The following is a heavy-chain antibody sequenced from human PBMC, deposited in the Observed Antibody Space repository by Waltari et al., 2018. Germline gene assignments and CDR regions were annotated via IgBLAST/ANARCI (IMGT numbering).Heavy chain of an antibody. D-gene: IGHD3-10*01. J-gene: IGHJ4*02. CDR1: GFTFSSYA. CDR3: ARVWFREFCDY. CDR2: ISYDGSNK. Sequence: QVQLVESGGGVVQPGRSLRLSCAASGFTFSSYAMHWVRQAPGKGLEWVAVISYDGSNKYYADSVKGRFTISRDNSKNTLYLQMNSLRAEDTAVYYCARVWFREFCDYWGQGTLVTVSS. V-gene: IGHV3-30-3*01.